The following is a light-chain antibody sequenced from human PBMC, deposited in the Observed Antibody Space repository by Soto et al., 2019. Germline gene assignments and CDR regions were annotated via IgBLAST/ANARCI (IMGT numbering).Light chain of an antibody. Sequence: DIQMTQSPSTLSSSLGDRVTITCRASQSISSWLAWYQQKPGKAPKLLIYKASSLESGVPSRFSGSGSGTDFTLTISSLQPDDFATYYCQHYKIYPWTFGDGTKVDIK. CDR1: QSISSW. V-gene: IGKV1-5*03. J-gene: IGKJ1*01. CDR2: KAS. CDR3: QHYKIYPWT.